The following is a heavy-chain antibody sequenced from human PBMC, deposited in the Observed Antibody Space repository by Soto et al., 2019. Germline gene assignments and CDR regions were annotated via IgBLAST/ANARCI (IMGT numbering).Heavy chain of an antibody. CDR3: ARLGQWLAYYYYYGMDV. CDR2: IYYSGST. D-gene: IGHD6-19*01. J-gene: IGHJ6*02. CDR1: GGSISSSSYY. V-gene: IGHV4-39*01. Sequence: NPSETLSLTCTVSGGSISSSSYYWGWIRQPPGKGLEWIGSIYYSGSTYYNPSLKSRVTISVDTSKNQFSLKLSSVTAADTAVYYCARLGQWLAYYYYYGMDVWGQGTTVTVSS.